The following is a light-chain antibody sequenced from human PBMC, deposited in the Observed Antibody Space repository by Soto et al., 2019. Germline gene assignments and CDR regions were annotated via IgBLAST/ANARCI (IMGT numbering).Light chain of an antibody. V-gene: IGLV2-23*02. J-gene: IGLJ1*01. CDR3: CSYAGSSTYV. CDR1: SSDVGSYNL. CDR2: EVS. Sequence: QSALTQPASVSGSPGQSITISCTGTSSDVGSYNLVSWYQQHPGKAPKLMIYEVSKLPSGVFNRFSGSKFCNTASLTISGLQAEDEADYYCCSYAGSSTYVFGTGTKVTVL.